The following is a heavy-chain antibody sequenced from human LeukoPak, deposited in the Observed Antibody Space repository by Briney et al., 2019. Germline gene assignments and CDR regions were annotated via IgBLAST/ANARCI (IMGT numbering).Heavy chain of an antibody. D-gene: IGHD1-26*01. V-gene: IGHV1-8*01. CDR1: VYTFTSYD. Sequence: ASVKVSCKASVYTFTSYDINWVRQATGQGLEWMGRMNPNSGNTGYARKFQGRVTMTRNTSISTAYMELSSLRSEDTAVYYCARGLIVGAAYYYYYMDVWGKGTTVTVSS. CDR2: MNPNSGNT. CDR3: ARGLIVGAAYYYYYMDV. J-gene: IGHJ6*03.